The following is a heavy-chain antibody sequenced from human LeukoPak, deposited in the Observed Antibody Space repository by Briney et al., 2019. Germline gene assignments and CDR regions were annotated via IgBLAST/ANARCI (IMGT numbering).Heavy chain of an antibody. CDR3: ARDLIPLHYYYGMDV. V-gene: IGHV3-30*04. CDR1: GFTFGSYA. Sequence: GGSLRLSCAASGFTFGSYAMHWVRQAPGKGLEWVAVISYDGSNKYYADSVKGRFTISRDNSKNTLYLQMNSLRAEDTAVYYCARDLIPLHYYYGMDVWGQGTTVTVSS. D-gene: IGHD2-21*01. J-gene: IGHJ6*02. CDR2: ISYDGSNK.